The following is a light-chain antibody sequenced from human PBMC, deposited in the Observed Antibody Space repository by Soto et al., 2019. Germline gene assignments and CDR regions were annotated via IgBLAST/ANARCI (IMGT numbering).Light chain of an antibody. CDR2: GNS. CDR3: QSYDSSLSGSV. J-gene: IGLJ2*01. CDR1: SANSGAGYD. V-gene: IGLV1-40*01. Sequence: QSVLTQPPSVSGAPGQRVAISCTGISANSGAGYDVHWYQQLPGTAHQLLIHGNSNRPSGVPDRFSGSKSGTSASLAITGLQAEDEADYYCQSYDSSLSGSVFGGGTKLTFL.